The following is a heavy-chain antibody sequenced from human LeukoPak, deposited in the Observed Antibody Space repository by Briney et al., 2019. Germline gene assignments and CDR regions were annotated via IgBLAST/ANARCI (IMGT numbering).Heavy chain of an antibody. D-gene: IGHD6-19*01. J-gene: IGHJ4*02. CDR1: GFTFSSYA. CDR3: ARVPSWGAVAGTGYDY. CDR2: ITGGGGDT. V-gene: IGHV3-23*01. Sequence: SGGSLRLSCATSGFTFSSYAMSWVRQAPGKGLEWVSSITGGGGDTYYADSVKGRFTISRDNSKNMLYLQINSLRAEDTAVYYCARVPSWGAVAGTGYDYWGQGTLVTVSS.